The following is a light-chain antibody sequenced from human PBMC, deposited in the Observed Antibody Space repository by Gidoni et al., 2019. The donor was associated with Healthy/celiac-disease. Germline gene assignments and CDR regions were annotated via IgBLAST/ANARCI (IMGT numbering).Light chain of an antibody. CDR2: GAS. J-gene: IGKJ4*01. CDR1: QSVSSSY. Sequence: DIALPQSPGTLSLSPGERATLSCRASQSVSSSYLAWYQQKPGQAPRLPIYGASSRATGNPDRFSGSGSGTDFTLTISRLEPEDFAVYYCQQYGSSPLTFGGGTKVEIK. V-gene: IGKV3-20*01. CDR3: QQYGSSPLT.